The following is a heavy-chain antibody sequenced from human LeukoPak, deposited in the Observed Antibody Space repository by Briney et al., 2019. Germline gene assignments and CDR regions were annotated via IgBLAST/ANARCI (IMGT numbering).Heavy chain of an antibody. CDR3: ARRGISGYNWFDP. V-gene: IGHV1-46*01. CDR1: GYTFTSYY. Sequence: ASVRVSRKASGYTFTSYYMHWVRQAPGQGLEWMGIINPSGGSTSYAQKFQGRVTMTRDTSTSTVYMELSSLRSEDTAVYYCARRGISGYNWFDPWGQGTLVTVSS. J-gene: IGHJ5*02. D-gene: IGHD1-20*01. CDR2: INPSGGST.